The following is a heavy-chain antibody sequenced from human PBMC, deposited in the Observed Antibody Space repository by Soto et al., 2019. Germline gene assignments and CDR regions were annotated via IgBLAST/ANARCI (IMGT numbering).Heavy chain of an antibody. J-gene: IGHJ3*02. V-gene: IGHV3-35*01. Sequence: GGSLRLSCAASRFTFSNSDVNWVHQAPGKGLEWVSGVSWNGSRPHYADSVKGRFIISRDNSRNTLYLQTNSLRAEDTAVYYCVRRYYDFWSGYYAFDIWGQGTMVT. CDR1: RFTFSNSD. D-gene: IGHD3-3*01. CDR3: VRRYYDFWSGYYAFDI. CDR2: VSWNGSRP.